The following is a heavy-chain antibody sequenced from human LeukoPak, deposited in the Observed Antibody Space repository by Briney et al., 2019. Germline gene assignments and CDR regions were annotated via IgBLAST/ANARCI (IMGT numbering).Heavy chain of an antibody. D-gene: IGHD2-2*01. CDR1: GGTFSSYA. Sequence: GASVKVSCKASGGTFSSYAISWVRQAPGQGLEWMGGIIPIFGTANYAQKFQGRVTITTDESTSTAYMELSSLRSEDTAVYYCARAEYCSSTSCYYVYWGQGTLVTVSS. CDR2: IIPIFGTA. J-gene: IGHJ4*02. V-gene: IGHV1-69*05. CDR3: ARAEYCSSTSCYYVY.